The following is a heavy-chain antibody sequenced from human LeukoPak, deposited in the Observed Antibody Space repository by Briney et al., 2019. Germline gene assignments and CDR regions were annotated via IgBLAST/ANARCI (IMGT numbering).Heavy chain of an antibody. J-gene: IGHJ4*02. CDR2: ISSSSSYI. Sequence: GGSLRLSCAASGFTFSSYSMNWVRQAPGKGLEWVSSISSSSSYIYYADSVKGRFTISRDNAKNSLYLQMNSLRAEDTAVYYCARDSSGWYEPDYWGQGILVTVSS. V-gene: IGHV3-21*01. CDR1: GFTFSSYS. CDR3: ARDSSGWYEPDY. D-gene: IGHD6-19*01.